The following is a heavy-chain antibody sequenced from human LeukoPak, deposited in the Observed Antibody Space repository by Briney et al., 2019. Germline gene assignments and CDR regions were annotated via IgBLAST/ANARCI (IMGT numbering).Heavy chain of an antibody. D-gene: IGHD3-10*01. CDR2: IIPISGTA. V-gene: IGHV1-69*13. CDR3: ARDDYGSGSYGFDP. CDR1: GGTLNSYG. Sequence: SVKVSCKASGGTLNSYGINWVRQAPGQGLEWMGGIIPISGTANYAQKFQGRVTITADESTNTAYMELSSLRSEDTAVYYCARDDYGSGSYGFDPWGQGTLVTVSS. J-gene: IGHJ5*02.